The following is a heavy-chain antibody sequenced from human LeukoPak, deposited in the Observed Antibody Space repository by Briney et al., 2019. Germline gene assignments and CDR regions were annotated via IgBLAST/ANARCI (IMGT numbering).Heavy chain of an antibody. V-gene: IGHV3-21*01. CDR3: ARGTFGELYFDY. J-gene: IGHJ4*02. CDR1: RFTFSSYS. D-gene: IGHD3-10*01. Sequence: GGSLRLSCAASRFTFSSYSMNWVRQAPGKGLEWVSSISSGSSYIYYTDSVKGRFTISRDNAKNSLYLQMNSLRAEDTAVYYCARGTFGELYFDYWGQGTLVTVSS. CDR2: ISSGSSYI.